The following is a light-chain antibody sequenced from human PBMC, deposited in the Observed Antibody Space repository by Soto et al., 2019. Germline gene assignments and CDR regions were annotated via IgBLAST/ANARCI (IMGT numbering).Light chain of an antibody. CDR2: WAS. J-gene: IGKJ4*01. Sequence: DIVMTQSPDSLAVSLGERATINCKSSQSVLYSSNNKNYLAWYQQKPGQPPKLLIYWASTRESGVPDRFSGSGSGTDFPLTISSLQAEDVAVYYCQQYYSTPPTFGGGTK. V-gene: IGKV4-1*01. CDR1: QSVLYSSNNKNY. CDR3: QQYYSTPPT.